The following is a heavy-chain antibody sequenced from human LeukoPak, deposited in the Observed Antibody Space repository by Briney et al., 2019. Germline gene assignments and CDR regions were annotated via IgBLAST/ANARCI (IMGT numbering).Heavy chain of an antibody. V-gene: IGHV4-4*07. CDR2: IYTSGST. Sequence: SETLSLTCTVSGGSISSHYWSWIRQPAGKGLEWIGRIYTSGSTNYNPSLKSRVTMSVDTSKNQFSLKLSSVTAADTAVYYCARDSKDYGDYYYYGMDVWGQGTTVTVSS. J-gene: IGHJ6*02. CDR3: ARDSKDYGDYYYYGMDV. D-gene: IGHD4-17*01. CDR1: GGSISSHY.